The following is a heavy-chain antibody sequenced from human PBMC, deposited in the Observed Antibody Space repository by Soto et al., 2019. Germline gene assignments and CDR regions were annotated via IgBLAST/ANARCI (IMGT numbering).Heavy chain of an antibody. Sequence: SETLSLTCAVYGGSFSSYYWSWIRQPPGKGLEWIGYIYYSGSTNYNPSLKSRVTISVDTSKNQFSLKLSSVTAADTAVYYCARHGAYDILTGYQVDYFDYWGQGTLVTVSS. CDR1: GGSFSSYY. CDR2: IYYSGST. J-gene: IGHJ4*02. V-gene: IGHV4-59*08. D-gene: IGHD3-9*01. CDR3: ARHGAYDILTGYQVDYFDY.